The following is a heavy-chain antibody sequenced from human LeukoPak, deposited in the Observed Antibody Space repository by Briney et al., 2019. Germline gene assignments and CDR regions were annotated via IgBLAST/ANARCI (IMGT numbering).Heavy chain of an antibody. CDR2: INHSGST. CDR1: GGSFSGYY. V-gene: IGHV4-34*01. Sequence: SETLSLTCAVYGGSFSGYYWSWIRQPPGKGLEWIGEINHSGSTNYNPSLKSRVTISVDTSKNQFSLKLSSVTAADTAVYYCARTGVDTAMVYFDYWGQGTLVTVSS. CDR3: ARTGVDTAMVYFDY. D-gene: IGHD5-18*01. J-gene: IGHJ4*02.